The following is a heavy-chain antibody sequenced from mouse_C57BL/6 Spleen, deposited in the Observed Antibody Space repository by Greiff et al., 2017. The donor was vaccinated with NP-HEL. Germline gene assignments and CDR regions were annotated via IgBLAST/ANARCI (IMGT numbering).Heavy chain of an antibody. CDR1: GYTFTSYW. Sequence: VQLQQSGAELVMPGASVKLSCKASGYTFTSYWMHWVKQRPGQGLEWIGEIDPSDSYTNYNQKFKGKSTLTVDKSSSTAYMQLSSLTSEDSAVYYRARRDYGNPDWYFDVWGTGTTVTVSS. J-gene: IGHJ1*03. V-gene: IGHV1-69*01. CDR3: ARRDYGNPDWYFDV. CDR2: IDPSDSYT. D-gene: IGHD2-1*01.